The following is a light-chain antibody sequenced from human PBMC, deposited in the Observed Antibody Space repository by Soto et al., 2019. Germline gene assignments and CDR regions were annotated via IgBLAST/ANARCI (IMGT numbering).Light chain of an antibody. J-gene: IGKJ2*01. V-gene: IGKV1-33*01. CDR1: QDISNY. CDR2: DAY. CDR3: QQFVNLPYT. Sequence: DIQMTQSPSSLSASVGDRVIITCQASQDISNYLNWYQQKPGKAPELLIYDAYNLETGVPSRFSGSGSGTDFTFTISSLQPDDFATYYCQQFVNLPYTFGQGTKLDIK.